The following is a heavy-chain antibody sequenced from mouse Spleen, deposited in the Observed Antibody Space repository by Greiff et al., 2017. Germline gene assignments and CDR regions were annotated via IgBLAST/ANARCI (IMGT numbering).Heavy chain of an antibody. CDR1: GFSLTSYG. CDR2: IWSGGST. Sequence: QVQLKESGPGLVQPSQSLSITCTVSGFSLTSYGVHWVRQSPGKGLEWLGVIWSGGSTDYNAAFISRLSISKDNSKSQVFFKMNSLQADDTAIYYCARKPLITTATMYAMDYWGQGTSVTVSS. J-gene: IGHJ4*01. D-gene: IGHD1-2*01. V-gene: IGHV2-2*01. CDR3: ARKPLITTATMYAMDY.